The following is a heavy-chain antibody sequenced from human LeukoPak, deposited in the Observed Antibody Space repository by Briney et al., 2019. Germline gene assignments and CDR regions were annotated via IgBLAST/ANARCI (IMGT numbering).Heavy chain of an antibody. J-gene: IGHJ4*02. CDR3: ARGIQSGPYYFDY. CDR1: GFTFSDFY. V-gene: IGHV3-11*04. CDR2: ISGIGSTI. Sequence: GGSLRLSCAVSGFTFSDFYMSWIRQAPGKGLEWVSYISGIGSTIYYADSVKGRFTISRDNAKNSLYLQMNSLRAEDTAVYYCARGIQSGPYYFDYWGQGTPVTVSS. D-gene: IGHD5-18*01.